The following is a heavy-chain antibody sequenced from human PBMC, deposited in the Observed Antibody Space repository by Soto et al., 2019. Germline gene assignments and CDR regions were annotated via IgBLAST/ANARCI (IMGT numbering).Heavy chain of an antibody. CDR1: EFTFNNYG. D-gene: IGHD3-22*01. CDR2: ISYDGSNK. V-gene: IGHV3-30*18. Sequence: QVQLVESGGGVVQPGMSLRLSCIGSEFTFNNYGIHWVRQAPGKGLEWVAVISYDGSNKKFADSVQGRLTISRDNSKNTLYLQMNSLRPEDTAVYHCAKDQYYYSSSGYYVFDSWGQGTLVTVSS. J-gene: IGHJ4*02. CDR3: AKDQYYYSSSGYYVFDS.